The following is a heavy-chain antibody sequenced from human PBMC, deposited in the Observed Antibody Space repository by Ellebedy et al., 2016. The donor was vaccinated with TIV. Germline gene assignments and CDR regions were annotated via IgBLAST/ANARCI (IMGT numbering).Heavy chain of an antibody. V-gene: IGHV3-30*02. CDR2: VQWGGSVK. J-gene: IGHJ4*02. CDR1: GFNFKGFS. CDR3: ARDYQVVNNLDY. Sequence: GESLKISCAASGFNFKGFSMHWVRQPPGKGLEWMAFVQWGGSVKNYADSVKGRFTVSRDDSKNTVFLQMDGLKPEDMALYYCARDYQVVNNLDYWGQGTLVTVSS. D-gene: IGHD2-21*01.